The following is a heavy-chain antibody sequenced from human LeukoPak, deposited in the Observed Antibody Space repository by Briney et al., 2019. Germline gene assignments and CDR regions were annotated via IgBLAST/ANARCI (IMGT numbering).Heavy chain of an antibody. Sequence: GGSLRLSCAASGFTFYDYAMHWVRRAPGKGLEWVSGISWNSGSIGYADSVKGRFTISRDNAKNSLYLQMNSLRAEDMALYYCTKDKGYYDSSGYLTDWGQGTLVTVSS. CDR1: GFTFYDYA. D-gene: IGHD3-22*01. J-gene: IGHJ4*02. CDR3: TKDKGYYDSSGYLTD. V-gene: IGHV3-9*03. CDR2: ISWNSGSI.